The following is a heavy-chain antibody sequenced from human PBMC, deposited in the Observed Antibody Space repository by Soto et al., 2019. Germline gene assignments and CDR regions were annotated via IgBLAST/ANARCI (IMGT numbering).Heavy chain of an antibody. CDR1: GFTFSSYS. CDR2: ISSSSSYI. CDR3: TRDKGEQWLVNYYYGMDV. J-gene: IGHJ6*02. D-gene: IGHD6-19*01. V-gene: IGHV3-21*01. Sequence: GGSLRLSCAASGFTFSSYSLNWVRQAPGKGLEWVSSISSSSSYIYYADSVKGRFTISRDNAKNSLYLQMNSLRAEDTAVYYCTRDKGEQWLVNYYYGMDVWGQGTTVTVSS.